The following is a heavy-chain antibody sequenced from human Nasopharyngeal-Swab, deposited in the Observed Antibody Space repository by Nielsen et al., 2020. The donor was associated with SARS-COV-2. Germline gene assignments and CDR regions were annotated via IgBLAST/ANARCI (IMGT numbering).Heavy chain of an antibody. CDR3: AKDAVPLAAAGTGVGYFDY. V-gene: IGHV4-39*01. Sequence: WIRQPPEKGLEWIGSIYYSGSTYYNPSLKSRVTISVDTSKNQFSLKLSSVTAADTAVYYCAKDAVPLAAAGTGVGYFDYWGQGTLVTVSS. J-gene: IGHJ4*02. CDR2: IYYSGST. D-gene: IGHD6-13*01.